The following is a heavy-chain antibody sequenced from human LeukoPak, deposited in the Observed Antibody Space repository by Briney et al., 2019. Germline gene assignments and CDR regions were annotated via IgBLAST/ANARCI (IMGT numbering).Heavy chain of an antibody. CDR3: ARENWGSGHYFAS. V-gene: IGHV4-59*01. CDR1: EASISSYY. Sequence: SETLSLTCTVSEASISSYYLSWIRQPPGKGLERVCHISHIGSTNYNPSHNIRFIISRDTSKKQLSLKLTSVTPAATAVYFCARENWGSGHYFASWGRGPLVT. J-gene: IGHJ4*02. D-gene: IGHD7-27*01. CDR2: ISHIGST.